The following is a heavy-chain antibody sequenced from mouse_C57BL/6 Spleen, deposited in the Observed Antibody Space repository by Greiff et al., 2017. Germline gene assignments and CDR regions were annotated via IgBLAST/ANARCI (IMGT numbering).Heavy chain of an antibody. CDR1: GYTFTDYN. CDR3: ARSHYDAMDY. J-gene: IGHJ4*01. Sequence: EVQLQQSGPELVKPGASVKIPCKASGYTFTDYNMDWVKQSHGKSLEWIGDINPNNGGTIYNQKFKGKATLTVEKSSSTAYMELRSLTSDDTAVYYCARSHYDAMDYWGQGTSVTVSS. CDR2: INPNNGGT. V-gene: IGHV1-18*01.